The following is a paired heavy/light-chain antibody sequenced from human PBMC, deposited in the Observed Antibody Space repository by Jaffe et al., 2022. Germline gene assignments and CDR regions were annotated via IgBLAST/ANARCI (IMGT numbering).Heavy chain of an antibody. J-gene: IGHJ2*01. D-gene: IGHD4-17*01. CDR3: AKDWDGDYYWYFDL. Sequence: EVQLVESGGGLVQPGRSLRLSCAASGFTFDDYAMHWVRQAPGKGLEWVSGISWNSGSIGYADSVKGRFTISRDNAKNSLYLQMNSLRAEDTALYYCAKDWDGDYYWYFDLWGRGTLVTVSS. CDR1: GFTFDDYA. V-gene: IGHV3-9*01. CDR2: ISWNSGSI.
Light chain of an antibody. Sequence: DIQMTQSPSSLSASVGDRVTITCRASQGISNYLAWFQQKPGKAPKSLIYAASSLQSGVPSKFSGSGSGTDFTLTISSLQPEDFATYYCQQYNSYPPTFGGGTKVEIK. CDR2: AAS. CDR1: QGISNY. CDR3: QQYNSYPPT. V-gene: IGKV1-16*02. J-gene: IGKJ4*01.